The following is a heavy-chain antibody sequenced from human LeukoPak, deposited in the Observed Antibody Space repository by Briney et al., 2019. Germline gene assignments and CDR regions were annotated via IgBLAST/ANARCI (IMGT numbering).Heavy chain of an antibody. D-gene: IGHD3-22*01. CDR1: GFTLSSYW. CDR2: IKSDGRT. J-gene: IGHJ1*01. V-gene: IGHV3-74*01. CDR3: ARAPSEIGGYYPEYFRH. Sequence: GGSLRLSCAASGFTLSSYWMHWVRQGPGKGLVWVSRIKSDGRTNYADSVKGRFTISRDNAKNTVSLQMNSLRAEDTGVYYCARAPSEIGGYYPEYFRHWGQGTLVIVSS.